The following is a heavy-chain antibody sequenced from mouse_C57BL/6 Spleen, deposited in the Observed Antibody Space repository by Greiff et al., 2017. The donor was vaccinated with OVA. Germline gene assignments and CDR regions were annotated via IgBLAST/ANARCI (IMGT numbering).Heavy chain of an antibody. D-gene: IGHD4-1*01. J-gene: IGHJ2*01. CDR2: ISYDGSN. Sequence: VQLKESGPGLVKPSQSLSLTCSVTGYSITSGYYWNWIRQFPGNKLEWMGYISYDGSNNYNPSLKNRISITRDTSKNQFFLKLTSVTTEDTATYYCASWDVGLHSWGQGTTLTVSS. CDR3: ASWDVGLHS. V-gene: IGHV3-6*01. CDR1: GYSITSGYY.